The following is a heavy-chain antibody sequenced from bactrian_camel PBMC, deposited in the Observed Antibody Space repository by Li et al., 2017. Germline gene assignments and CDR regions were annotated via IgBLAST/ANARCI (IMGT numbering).Heavy chain of an antibody. V-gene: IGHV3S67*01. D-gene: IGHD2*01. CDR2: SDSDSNP. J-gene: IGHJ6*01. CDR1: TGTFRSAC. Sequence: DVQLVESGGGSVQAGGSLRLSCAASTGTFRSACMGWIRQVSGKEREGVALSDSDSNPTYTDSVKGRFTISRDSVKNILYLQMDDLKAEDTATYYCGAALRWFPTCEFRYWGQGTQVTVS. CDR3: GAALRWFPTCEFRY.